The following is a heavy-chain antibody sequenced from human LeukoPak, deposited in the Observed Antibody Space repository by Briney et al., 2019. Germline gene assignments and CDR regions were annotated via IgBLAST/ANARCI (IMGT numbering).Heavy chain of an antibody. J-gene: IGHJ6*02. CDR2: ISSSGSTI. CDR3: ARDQWLVTPYYYYYGMDV. Sequence: PGGSLRLSCAASGFTFSDYYMSWIRQAPGKGLEWVSYISSSGSTIYYADSVKGRFTISRDNAKNSLYLQMNSLRAEDTAVYYCARDQWLVTPYYYYYGMDVWGQGTTVTVSS. V-gene: IGHV3-11*04. CDR1: GFTFSDYY. D-gene: IGHD6-19*01.